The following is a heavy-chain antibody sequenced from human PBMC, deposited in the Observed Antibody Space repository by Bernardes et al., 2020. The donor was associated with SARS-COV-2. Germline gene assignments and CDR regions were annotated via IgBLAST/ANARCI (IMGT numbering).Heavy chain of an antibody. CDR2: VFDSGRP. J-gene: IGHJ6*02. V-gene: IGHV4-59*01. CDR1: GGYIDSNH. CDR3: ARAVTCGEDCSVFYYYGMDV. Sequence: MSLTCTFSGGYIDSNHWAWIRQSPGKGLEWIGNVFDSGRPTYNASFQSRVSMSVDASKNQLSLRLSSVTTADTAVYYCARAVTCGEDCSVFYYYGMDVWGQGTTVTVSS. D-gene: IGHD4-17*01.